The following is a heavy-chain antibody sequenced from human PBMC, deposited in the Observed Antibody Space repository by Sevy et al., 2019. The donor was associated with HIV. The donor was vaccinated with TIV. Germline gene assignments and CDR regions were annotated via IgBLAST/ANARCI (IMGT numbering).Heavy chain of an antibody. CDR3: ATDRVWGIAVAGRGNYFDY. Sequence: ASVKVSCKVSGYTLTELSMHWVRQAPGKGLEWMGGFDPEDGETIYAQKFQGRVTMTEDTSTDTAYMELSSLRAEYTAVYDWATDRVWGIAVAGRGNYFDYWGQGPLVTVSS. J-gene: IGHJ4*02. CDR1: GYTLTELS. CDR2: FDPEDGET. D-gene: IGHD6-19*01. V-gene: IGHV1-24*01.